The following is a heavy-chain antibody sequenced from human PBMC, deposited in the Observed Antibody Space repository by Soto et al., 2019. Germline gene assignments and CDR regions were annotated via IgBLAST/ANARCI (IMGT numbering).Heavy chain of an antibody. CDR1: GESFSGYY. D-gene: IGHD3-10*01. CDR3: ARLWFGELLGSDFDY. J-gene: IGHJ4*02. Sequence: SETLSLTCAVYGESFSGYYWGWIRQPPGKGLEWIGEINHSGSTNYNPSLKGRVTISVDMSKNQFSLKLSSVTAAETAVYYCARLWFGELLGSDFDYWGQGTLVTVSS. CDR2: INHSGST. V-gene: IGHV4-34*01.